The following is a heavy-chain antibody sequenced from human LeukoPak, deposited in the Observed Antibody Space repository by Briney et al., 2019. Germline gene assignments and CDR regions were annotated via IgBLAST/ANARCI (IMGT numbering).Heavy chain of an antibody. CDR2: IYYSGST. CDR3: ARDSGGGLYYYYGMDV. V-gene: IGHV4-30-4*01. Sequence: SETLSLTCTVSGGSLSSDDYYWSWIRQPPGKGLEWIGYIYYSGSTYYNPSLKSRVTISVDTSKSQFSLKLSSVTAADTAVYYCARDSGGGLYYYYGMDVWGQGTTVTVSS. J-gene: IGHJ6*02. CDR1: GGSLSSDDYY. D-gene: IGHD4-23*01.